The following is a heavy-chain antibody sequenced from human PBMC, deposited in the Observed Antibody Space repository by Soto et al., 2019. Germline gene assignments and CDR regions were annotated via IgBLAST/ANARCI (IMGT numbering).Heavy chain of an antibody. CDR3: AREPEPLHRELDY. J-gene: IGHJ4*02. Sequence: GGSLRLSCAASGFTFSSYAMHWVRQAPGKGLEWVAVISYDGSNKYYADSVKGRFTISRDNSKNTLYLQMNSLRAEDTAVYYCAREPEPLHRELDYWGQGTLVTVSS. CDR2: ISYDGSNK. CDR1: GFTFSSYA. D-gene: IGHD1-26*01. V-gene: IGHV3-30-3*01.